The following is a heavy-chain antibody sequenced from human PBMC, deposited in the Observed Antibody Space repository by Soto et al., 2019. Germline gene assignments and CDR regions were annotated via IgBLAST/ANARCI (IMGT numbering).Heavy chain of an antibody. CDR3: ARLQAAAGDNDLTFDY. D-gene: IGHD6-13*01. J-gene: IGHJ4*02. Sequence: GESLKISCKGSGYSFSSYWIGWVRQMPGKGLEWMGIIDPGDSDTNYSPSFQGQVTISADKSISTAYLQWSSLKASDTAMYYCARLQAAAGDNDLTFDYWGQGTLVTVSS. CDR1: GYSFSSYW. CDR2: IDPGDSDT. V-gene: IGHV5-51*01.